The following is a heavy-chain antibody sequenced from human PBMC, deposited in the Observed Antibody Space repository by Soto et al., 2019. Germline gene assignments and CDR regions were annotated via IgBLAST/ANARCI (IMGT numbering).Heavy chain of an antibody. J-gene: IGHJ4*02. D-gene: IGHD5-12*01. V-gene: IGHV1-2*02. CDR1: LYTFSDYY. CDR3: ARAGLTTLELATNN. CDR2: INPNRGVT. Sequence: GASVKASCKISLYTFSDYYIHPVRQSPGQGLEWMGWINPNRGVTKLPQKIQGRGIMTRDTSITTGYMELGRLTSDDTAVYYCARAGLTTLELATNNWGQGTVVTVSS.